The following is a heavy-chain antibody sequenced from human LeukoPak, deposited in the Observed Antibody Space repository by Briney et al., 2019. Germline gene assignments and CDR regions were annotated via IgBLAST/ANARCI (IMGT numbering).Heavy chain of an antibody. D-gene: IGHD3/OR15-3a*01. CDR3: ARDYWTGYYFDI. CDR1: GYTFSGHY. V-gene: IGHV1-2*02. J-gene: IGHJ3*02. Sequence: ASVKVSCKASGYTFSGHYIHWVRQAPGQGLEWMVWINPKSGVTNSAPKFQDRVTMTRDTSISTAFMEVSRLRSDDTAVYYCARDYWTGYYFDIWGQGTMVTVSS. CDR2: INPKSGVT.